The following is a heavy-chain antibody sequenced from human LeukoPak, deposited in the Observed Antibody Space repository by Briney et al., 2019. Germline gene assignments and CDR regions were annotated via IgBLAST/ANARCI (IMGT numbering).Heavy chain of an antibody. CDR3: ARGARPPVGPHDTYDI. CDR2: ISGNGGDT. J-gene: IGHJ3*02. V-gene: IGHV3-64*02. Sequence: PGGSLRLSCAASGFTFITYPMHWVRQAPGKGLEYVSAISGNGGDTFYVDSVKGRFTISRDNSKNTVHLQMDGLRLEDVAVYYCARGARPPVGPHDTYDIWGQGTMVTVSS. CDR1: GFTFITYP. D-gene: IGHD2-2*02.